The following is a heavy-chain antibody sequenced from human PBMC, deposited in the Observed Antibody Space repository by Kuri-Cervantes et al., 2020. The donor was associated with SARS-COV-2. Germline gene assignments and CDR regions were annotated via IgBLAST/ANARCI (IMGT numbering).Heavy chain of an antibody. CDR2: IKQDESER. D-gene: IGHD3/OR15-3a*01. V-gene: IGHV3-7*04. CDR1: GFTFSKYW. CDR3: ARGYGFWNGYYDY. Sequence: GGSLRLSCAASGFTFSKYWMSWVRQAPGKGLEWVASIKQDESERYHVDSVKGRFIISRDNAKKSLLLQMNSLRPEDTAVYYCARGYGFWNGYYDYWGQGTLVTVSS. J-gene: IGHJ4*02.